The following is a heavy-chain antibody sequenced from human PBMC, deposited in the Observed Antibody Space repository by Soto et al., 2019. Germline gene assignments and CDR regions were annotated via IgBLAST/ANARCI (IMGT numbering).Heavy chain of an antibody. CDR1: GFAFNTYD. CDR3: AREGRGDAGNFDL. J-gene: IGHJ4*02. CDR2: IYSGGSV. D-gene: IGHD6-13*01. V-gene: IGHV3-23*03. Sequence: EVQLLESGGGLVQPGGSLRLSCAASGFAFNTYDMTWVRQAPGKGLEWVSVIYSGGSVYYADSMNGRFTLSRDNSKNTLYLQLDGLRAEDTAIYYCAREGRGDAGNFDLWGQGTLVTVSS.